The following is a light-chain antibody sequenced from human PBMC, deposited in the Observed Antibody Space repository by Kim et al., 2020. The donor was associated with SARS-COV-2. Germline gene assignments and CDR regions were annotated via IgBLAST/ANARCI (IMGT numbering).Light chain of an antibody. CDR2: EVT. CDR1: SGDFGSYTY. J-gene: IGLJ1*01. Sequence: PGQSVAIPCSGTSGDFGSYTYVSWYQQHPGKSPKLIIYEVTKRPSGVPDRFSGSMSGNTASLTVSGLQAEDEADYYCASHGGYDYVFGTGTKVTVL. CDR3: ASHGGYDYV. V-gene: IGLV2-8*01.